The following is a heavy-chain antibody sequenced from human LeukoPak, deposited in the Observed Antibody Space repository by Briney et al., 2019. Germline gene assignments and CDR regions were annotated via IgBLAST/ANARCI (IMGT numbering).Heavy chain of an antibody. D-gene: IGHD5-18*01. J-gene: IGHJ4*02. Sequence: ASVKASCKASGYTFTSYAMHWVRQAPGQRLEWMGWINAGNGNTKYSQKFQGRVTITRDTSASTAYMELSRLRSEDTAVYYCARDHPVQLWLLGYWGQGTLVTVSS. CDR1: GYTFTSYA. CDR3: ARDHPVQLWLLGY. CDR2: INAGNGNT. V-gene: IGHV1-3*01.